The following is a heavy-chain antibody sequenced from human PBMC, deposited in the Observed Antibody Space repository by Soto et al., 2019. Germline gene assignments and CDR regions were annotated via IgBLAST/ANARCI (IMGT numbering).Heavy chain of an antibody. Sequence: SETLSLTCTVSGGSISSYYWSWIRQPPGKGLEWIGYIYYSGSTNYNPSLKSRVTISVDTSKNQFSLKLSSVTAADTAVYYCARGSGTRGVYYYYYYGMDVWGQGTTVTVSS. CDR1: GGSISSYY. J-gene: IGHJ6*02. V-gene: IGHV4-59*01. CDR3: ARGSGTRGVYYYYYYGMDV. CDR2: IYYSGST. D-gene: IGHD3-10*01.